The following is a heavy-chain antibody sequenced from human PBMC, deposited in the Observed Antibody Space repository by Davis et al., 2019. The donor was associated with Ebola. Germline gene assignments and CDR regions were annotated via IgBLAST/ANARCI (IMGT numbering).Heavy chain of an antibody. D-gene: IGHD3-10*01. CDR1: GFTFSSYW. V-gene: IGHV3-7*01. CDR3: ARIQSGHHGMDV. J-gene: IGHJ6*02. Sequence: PAGSLTLSCAASGFTFSSYWMRRVRQAPGKGLEWVANIKQDGSEKYYVDSVKGRFTISRDNAKNSLYLQMNSLRAEDTAVYYCARIQSGHHGMDVWGQGTTVTVSS. CDR2: IKQDGSEK.